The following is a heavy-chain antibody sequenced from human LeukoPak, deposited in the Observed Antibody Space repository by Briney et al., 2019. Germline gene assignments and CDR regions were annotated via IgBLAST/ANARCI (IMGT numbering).Heavy chain of an antibody. Sequence: SVKVSCKASGGTFSSYAISWVRQAPGQGREWLGWIILIFVTANSAQKFQGRVTITADEFTSIDYTELSSLRYEDTAVYCCARVVATVVYWGQGTLVPVPS. CDR3: ARVVATVVY. V-gene: IGHV1-69*13. D-gene: IGHD6-13*01. J-gene: IGHJ4*02. CDR2: IILIFVTA. CDR1: GGTFSSYA.